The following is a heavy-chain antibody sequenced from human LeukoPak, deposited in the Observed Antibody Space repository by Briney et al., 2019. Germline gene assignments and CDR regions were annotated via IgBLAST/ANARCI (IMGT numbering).Heavy chain of an antibody. CDR1: GGSMSSHY. CDR3: ARDPTTVTKGLDI. CDR2: ISYIGST. D-gene: IGHD4-17*01. V-gene: IGHV4-59*11. J-gene: IGHJ3*02. Sequence: SGTLSLTCTVSGGSMSSHYWSWIRQPPGKGLEWIGYISYIGSTNYNPSLKSRVTISIDTSKNQFSLKLSSVTAADTAVYYCARDPTTVTKGLDIWGQGTMVTVSS.